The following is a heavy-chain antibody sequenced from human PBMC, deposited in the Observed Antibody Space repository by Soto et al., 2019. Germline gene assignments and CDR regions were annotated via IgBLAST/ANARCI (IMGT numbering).Heavy chain of an antibody. Sequence: PGGSLRLSCVASGVAFDMFGMHWVRQAPGKGLEWVAMIWYDGSNTNYADSVKGRFTISRDNSRKIVYLQMNSLRAEDTAVYYCARDSSSRRGNWLDPWGQGTLVTVSS. D-gene: IGHD2-2*01. CDR2: IWYDGSNT. J-gene: IGHJ5*02. CDR1: GVAFDMFG. CDR3: ARDSSSRRGNWLDP. V-gene: IGHV3-33*01.